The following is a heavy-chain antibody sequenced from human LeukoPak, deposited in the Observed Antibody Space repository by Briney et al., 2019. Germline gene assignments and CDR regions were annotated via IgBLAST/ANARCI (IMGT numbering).Heavy chain of an antibody. CDR3: AKDTGYYGSEYFDY. V-gene: IGHV3-23*01. CDR1: GFIVTDAW. J-gene: IGHJ4*02. CDR2: ISGSGGST. Sequence: QTGGSLRLSCAPSGFIVTDAWMSWVRQAPGKGLEWVSVISGSGGSTYYADSVKGRFIISRDNAKNSLYLQMNSLRAEDTALYYCAKDTGYYGSEYFDYWGQGTLVIVSS. D-gene: IGHD3-10*01.